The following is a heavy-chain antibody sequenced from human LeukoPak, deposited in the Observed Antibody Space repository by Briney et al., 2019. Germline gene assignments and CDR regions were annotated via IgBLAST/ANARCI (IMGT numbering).Heavy chain of an antibody. Sequence: PSETLSLTCAVYGGSFSDYYWTWIRQPPGKGLEWIGEINHSGGTNYNPSLKSRVTISVDTSKNQFSLKLNSVTAADTAVYFCARGAPGYWGQGTLVTVSS. J-gene: IGHJ4*02. V-gene: IGHV4-34*01. CDR2: INHSGGT. CDR3: ARGAPGY. CDR1: GGSFSDYY.